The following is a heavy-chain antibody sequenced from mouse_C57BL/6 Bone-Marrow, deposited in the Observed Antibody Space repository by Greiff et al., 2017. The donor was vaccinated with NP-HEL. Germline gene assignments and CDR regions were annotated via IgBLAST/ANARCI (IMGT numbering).Heavy chain of an antibody. Sequence: EVQLKESGAELVRPGASVKLSCTASGFNIKDDYMHWVKPRPEQGLEWIGWIDPENGDTEYASKFQGKATITADTSSNTAYLQLSSLTSEDTAVYYCTTNGYYPYAMDYWGQGTSVTVSS. D-gene: IGHD2-3*01. V-gene: IGHV14-4*01. CDR2: IDPENGDT. CDR3: TTNGYYPYAMDY. CDR1: GFNIKDDY. J-gene: IGHJ4*01.